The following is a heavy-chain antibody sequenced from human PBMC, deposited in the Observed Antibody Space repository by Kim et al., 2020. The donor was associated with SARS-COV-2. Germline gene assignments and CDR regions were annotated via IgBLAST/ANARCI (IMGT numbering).Heavy chain of an antibody. D-gene: IGHD3-3*01. V-gene: IGHV3-64*01. CDR1: GFTFSSYA. CDR3: AREGGPTIFGVEYDY. CDR2: ISSNGGST. Sequence: GGSLRLSCAASGFTFSSYAMHWVRQAPGKGLEYVSAISSNGGSTYYANSVKGRFTISRDNSKNTLYLQMGSLRAEDMAVYYCAREGGPTIFGVEYDYWGQGTLVTVSS. J-gene: IGHJ4*02.